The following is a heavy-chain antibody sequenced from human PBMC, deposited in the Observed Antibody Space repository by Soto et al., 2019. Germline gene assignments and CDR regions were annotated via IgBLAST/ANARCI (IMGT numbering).Heavy chain of an antibody. CDR1: GYTLTELS. CDR2: FDPEDGET. V-gene: IGHV1-24*01. CDR3: ATLAYCSSTSCHDY. Sequence: APVKVSCKVSGYTLTELSMHWVRQAPGKGLEWMGGFDPEDGETIYAQKFQGRVTMTEDTSTDTAYMELSSLRSEDTAVYYCATLAYCSSTSCHDYWGQGTLVTVSS. D-gene: IGHD2-2*01. J-gene: IGHJ4*02.